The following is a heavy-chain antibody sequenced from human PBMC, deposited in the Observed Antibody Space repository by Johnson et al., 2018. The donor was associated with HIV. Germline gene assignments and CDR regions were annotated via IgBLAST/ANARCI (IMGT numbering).Heavy chain of an antibody. CDR3: ARDGGVKGKGAFDI. J-gene: IGHJ3*02. CDR2: ISYDGSNK. V-gene: IGHV3-30*14. Sequence: LEWVAVISYDGSNKYYADSVKGRFTISRDNSKNTLYLQMNSLRAEDTALYYCARDGGVKGKGAFDIWGQGTMVTVSS. D-gene: IGHD3-16*01.